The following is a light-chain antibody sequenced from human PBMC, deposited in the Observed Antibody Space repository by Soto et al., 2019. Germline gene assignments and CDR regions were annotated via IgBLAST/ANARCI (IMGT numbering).Light chain of an antibody. J-gene: IGKJ5*01. CDR2: DAS. Sequence: DIQMTQSPSSLSASVGDRVTITCQASQNINNYLNWYQQKPGRAPKLLIYDASNLEAGVPSRFRGSGSGTDFTFTISRLQPEDIATYYCQQYENLVTFGRGTRLEIK. V-gene: IGKV1-33*01. CDR1: QNINNY. CDR3: QQYENLVT.